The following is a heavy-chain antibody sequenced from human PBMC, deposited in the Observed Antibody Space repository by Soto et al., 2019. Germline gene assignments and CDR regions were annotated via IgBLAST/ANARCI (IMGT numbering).Heavy chain of an antibody. Sequence: GGSLRLSCAASGFTFSSYAMHWVRQAPGKGLEWVAVISYDGSNKYYADSVKGRFTISRDNSKNTLYLQMNRLRAEDTAVYYCARVQVPSHTICGVVIDYYYYGMDVWGQGTTVTVSS. CDR2: ISYDGSNK. CDR3: ARVQVPSHTICGVVIDYYYYGMDV. CDR1: GFTFSSYA. D-gene: IGHD3-3*01. V-gene: IGHV3-30-3*01. J-gene: IGHJ6*02.